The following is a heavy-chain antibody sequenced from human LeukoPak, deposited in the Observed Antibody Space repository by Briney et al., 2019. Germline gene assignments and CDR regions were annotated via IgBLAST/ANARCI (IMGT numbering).Heavy chain of an antibody. D-gene: IGHD5-24*01. CDR1: GGSISGRSYY. CDR2: IFYTGST. V-gene: IGHV4-39*02. J-gene: IGHJ4*02. Sequence: PSETLSLTCTVSGGSISGRSYYWGWIRQPPGKGLEWIGDIFYTGSTYYNSSLKSRVTISVDTSKNHFSLKLSSMTAADTAVYFCARERRDGYRRFDYWGQGTLVTVSS. CDR3: ARERRDGYRRFDY.